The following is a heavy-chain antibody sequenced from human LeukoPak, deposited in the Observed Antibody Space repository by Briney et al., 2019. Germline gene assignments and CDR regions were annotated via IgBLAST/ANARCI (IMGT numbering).Heavy chain of an antibody. CDR2: VYYSGSI. J-gene: IGHJ4*02. CDR3: ARQGMTTVTCSFDY. V-gene: IGHV4-39*01. D-gene: IGHD4-11*01. Sequence: PSETLSLTCTVSGGSINSTSYYWGWIRQPPGKGLEWIGSVYYSGSIYNNPSLKSPVTMSLDTSKNQFSLKLSSVTAADTAVYYCARQGMTTVTCSFDYWGEGTLVTVSS. CDR1: GGSINSTSYY.